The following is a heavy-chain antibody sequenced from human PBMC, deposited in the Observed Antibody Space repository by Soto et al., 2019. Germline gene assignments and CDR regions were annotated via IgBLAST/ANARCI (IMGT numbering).Heavy chain of an antibody. CDR3: AREISTRYCSGGSCPVGFDY. CDR2: ISSSSSYI. D-gene: IGHD2-15*01. V-gene: IGHV3-21*01. J-gene: IGHJ4*02. Sequence: LRLSCAASGFTFSSYAMHWVRQAPGKGLEWVSSISSSSSYIYYADSVKGRFTISRDNAKNSLYLQMNSLRAEDTAVYYCAREISTRYCSGGSCPVGFDYWGQGTLVTVSS. CDR1: GFTFSSYA.